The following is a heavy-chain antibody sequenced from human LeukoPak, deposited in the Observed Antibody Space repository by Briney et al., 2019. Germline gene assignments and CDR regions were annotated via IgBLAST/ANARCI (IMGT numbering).Heavy chain of an antibody. J-gene: IGHJ4*02. D-gene: IGHD6-25*01. CDR2: IFLADSDT. CDR1: GYKFTNYW. V-gene: IGHV5-51*01. CDR3: ATHEVTAAAGTEFDS. Sequence: GESLQISCQASGYKFTNYWIGGVRQMPGKGLEWMGVIFLADSDTRYSPSFEGQVTISADKSIYTAYLQWSSLQTSDTAIYYCATHEVTAAAGTEFDSWGQGTLVTVSS.